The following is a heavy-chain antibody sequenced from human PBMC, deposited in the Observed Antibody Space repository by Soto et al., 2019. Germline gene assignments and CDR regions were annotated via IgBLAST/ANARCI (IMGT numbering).Heavy chain of an antibody. J-gene: IGHJ6*02. D-gene: IGHD3-10*01. CDR3: ARVGYYGSGSMDV. V-gene: IGHV4-61*01. CDR1: GGSVSSGSYY. Sequence: PSETLSLTCTVSGGSVSSGSYYWSWIRQPPGKGLEWIGYIYYSGSTNYNPSLKSRVTISVDTSKNQFSLKLSSVTAADTAVYYCARVGYYGSGSMDVWGQGTTVTVSS. CDR2: IYYSGST.